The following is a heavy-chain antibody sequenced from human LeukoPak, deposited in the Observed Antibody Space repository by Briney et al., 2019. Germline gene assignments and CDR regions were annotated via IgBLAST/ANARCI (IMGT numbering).Heavy chain of an antibody. J-gene: IGHJ4*02. V-gene: IGHV5-51*01. D-gene: IGHD6-19*01. CDR2: IWPGDSET. Sequence: GESLKISCKGSGYSFISYWIAWVRQMPGKGPEWMGIIWPGDSETRYSPSFQGQVTISADKSINPAYLQWSSLKASDSTMYYCARQTSSGHLDYWGQGTLVTVSS. CDR1: GYSFISYW. CDR3: ARQTSSGHLDY.